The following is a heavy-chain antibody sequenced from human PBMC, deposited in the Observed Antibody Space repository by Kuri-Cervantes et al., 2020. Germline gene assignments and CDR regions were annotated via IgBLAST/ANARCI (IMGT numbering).Heavy chain of an antibody. V-gene: IGHV3-33*01. CDR2: IWYDGSNK. J-gene: IGHJ6*02. CDR1: GFTFSSYG. Sequence: GGSLRLSCAASGFTFSSYGMHWVRQAPGKGLEWVAVIWYDGSNKYYADSVKGRFTISRDNSKNTLYLQMNSLRAEDTAVYYCAREFSDATTMRGIYYYYYYGMDVWGQGTTVTVSS. D-gene: IGHD1-1*01. CDR3: AREFSDATTMRGIYYYYYYGMDV.